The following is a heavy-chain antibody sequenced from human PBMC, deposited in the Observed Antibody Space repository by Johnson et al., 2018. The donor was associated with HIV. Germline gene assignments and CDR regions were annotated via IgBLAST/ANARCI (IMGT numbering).Heavy chain of an antibody. CDR3: ARDREDGLAWGWALDI. CDR1: GFTFSSYG. D-gene: IGHD6-19*01. V-gene: IGHV3-33*08. CDR2: IWYDGSNT. Sequence: QVQLVESGGGVVQPGRSLRLSCAASGFTFSSYGMHWVRQAPGKGLEWVALIWYDGSNTYYADSVKGRLTISRDNSKNTLYLQMNSLRAEDTAVYYCARDREDGLAWGWALDIWGQGTMVTMSS. J-gene: IGHJ3*02.